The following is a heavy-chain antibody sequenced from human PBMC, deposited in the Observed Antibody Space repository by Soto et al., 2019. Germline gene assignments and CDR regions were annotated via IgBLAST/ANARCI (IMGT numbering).Heavy chain of an antibody. CDR3: AREHVRPRTGAMDV. CDR1: GYSFTDYY. J-gene: IGHJ6*02. D-gene: IGHD1-1*01. CDR2: INPYRGAT. V-gene: IGHV1-2*02. Sequence: ASVKVSCKASGYSFTDYYMHWVRQAPGQGLEWMGWINPYRGATNYAQKFQGRVTMTRDTSISTAYMELSRLRSDDTAVYWCAREHVRPRTGAMDVWGQGTTVTVSS.